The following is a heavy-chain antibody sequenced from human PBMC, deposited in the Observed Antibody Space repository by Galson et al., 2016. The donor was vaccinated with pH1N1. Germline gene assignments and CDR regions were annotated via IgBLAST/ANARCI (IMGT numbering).Heavy chain of an antibody. Sequence: SETLSLTCALYGGSFSGHYWSWIRQSPGKGLEWIGEISPSGRSDYNPSPEGRVTVSIDTSMNQFSLNLRSVAAAATAVYYCARHSTGGFPGIDVAARRRPFDIWGPGTMVIVSS. D-gene: IGHD6-19*01. V-gene: IGHV4-34*01. CDR1: GGSFSGHY. CDR3: ARHSTGGFPGIDVAARRRPFDI. J-gene: IGHJ3*02. CDR2: ISPSGRS.